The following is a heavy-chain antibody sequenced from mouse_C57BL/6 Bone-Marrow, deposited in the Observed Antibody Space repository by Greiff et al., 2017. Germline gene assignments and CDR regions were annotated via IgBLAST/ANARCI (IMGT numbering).Heavy chain of an antibody. J-gene: IGHJ2*01. V-gene: IGHV1-69*01. CDR3: AREGVMVPYYFDY. CDR2: IDPSDSYT. Sequence: QVQLQQPGAELVMPGASVKLSCKASGYTFTSYWMHWVKQRPGHGLEWIGEIDPSDSYTNYNQKFKGKSTLTVDKSSSPAYMQLSSLTSEDSAVYYCAREGVMVPYYFDYWGQGTTLTVSS. D-gene: IGHD2-2*01. CDR1: GYTFTSYW.